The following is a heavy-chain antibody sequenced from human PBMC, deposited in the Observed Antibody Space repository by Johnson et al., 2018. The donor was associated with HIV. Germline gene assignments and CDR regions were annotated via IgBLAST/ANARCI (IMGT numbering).Heavy chain of an antibody. D-gene: IGHD2-15*01. V-gene: IGHV3-7*01. Sequence: VQLVESGGGVVQPGGSLRLSCAASGFTFSTYSMSWVRQAPGKGLEWVAVITDDGSKKYYADSVKGRFTISRDNAKNTLSLQMNSLRAEDTAVYYCASDCVVVGAVTGTGAAFDIWGQGTMVTVSS. CDR3: ASDCVVVGAVTGTGAAFDI. J-gene: IGHJ3*02. CDR2: ITDDGSKK. CDR1: GFTFSTYS.